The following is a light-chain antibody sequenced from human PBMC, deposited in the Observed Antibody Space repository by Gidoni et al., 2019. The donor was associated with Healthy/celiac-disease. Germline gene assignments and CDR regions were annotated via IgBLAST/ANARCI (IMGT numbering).Light chain of an antibody. CDR2: DAS. Sequence: EIVLTQSPATLSLSPGERATLSCRASQSVSSYLAWYQQKPGQAPRLLIYDASNRATGIPARFSGSGSGTDFTLTISSLEPEDFAVYYGQQRSFGVTFGPGTKVDIK. CDR1: QSVSSY. J-gene: IGKJ3*01. CDR3: QQRSFGVT. V-gene: IGKV3-11*01.